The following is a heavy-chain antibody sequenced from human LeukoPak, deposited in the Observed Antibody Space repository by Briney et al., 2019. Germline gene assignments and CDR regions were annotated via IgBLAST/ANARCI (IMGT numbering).Heavy chain of an antibody. Sequence: ASVKVSCKASGYTFTGYYMHWVRQAPGQGLEWMGWINPNSGGTNYAQKFQGRVTMTRDTSISTAYMELSRLRSDDTTVYDCARDRGYCSSTSCPPDDWFDPWGQGTLVTVSS. D-gene: IGHD2-2*01. CDR1: GYTFTGYY. V-gene: IGHV1-2*02. CDR2: INPNSGGT. J-gene: IGHJ5*02. CDR3: ARDRGYCSSTSCPPDDWFDP.